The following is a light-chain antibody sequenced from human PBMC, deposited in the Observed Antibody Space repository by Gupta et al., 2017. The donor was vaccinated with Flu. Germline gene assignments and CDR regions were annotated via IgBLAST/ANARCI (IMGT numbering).Light chain of an antibody. V-gene: IGLV3-1*01. CDR3: QSWDGITVV. CDR1: DLDNKY. Sequence: SYDLTQPLSVSVSPGQTASITCSGDDLDNKYVCWYQQKPGQSPVLVVFQDIKRPSGIPERFSGSSSGDTATLTITGTQAMDEAEYYCQSWDGITVVFGGGTKLTVL. CDR2: QDI. J-gene: IGLJ2*01.